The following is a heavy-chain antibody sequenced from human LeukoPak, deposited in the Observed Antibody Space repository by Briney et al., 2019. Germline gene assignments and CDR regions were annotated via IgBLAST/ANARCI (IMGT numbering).Heavy chain of an antibody. D-gene: IGHD3-22*01. V-gene: IGHV3-23*01. J-gene: IGHJ4*02. CDR1: GFTFSSYA. CDR3: AKGDDSSGYPTIFDY. CDR2: ITNSGGRT. Sequence: GGSLRLSCAASGFTFSSYAMNWVRQAPGKGLEWVSGITNSGGRTYYADSVKGRFTISRDNSENTLYLQMNSLRAEDTAVYYCAKGDDSSGYPTIFDYWGQGTLVTVSS.